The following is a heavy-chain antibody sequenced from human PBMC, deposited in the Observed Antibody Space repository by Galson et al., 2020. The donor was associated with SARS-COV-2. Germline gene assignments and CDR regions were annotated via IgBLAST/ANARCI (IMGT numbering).Heavy chain of an antibody. Sequence: ASVKVSCKASGYTFTGYYMHWVRHDPGQGLEWMAWINTYSGDTNYAQSFQGRVTMTRDTSISTAYMELSRLTSDDTAVYYCARSLVRGLSQNGFDPWGQGTLVTVSS. V-gene: IGHV1-2*02. D-gene: IGHD3-10*01. CDR1: GYTFTGYY. CDR3: ARSLVRGLSQNGFDP. CDR2: INTYSGDT. J-gene: IGHJ5*02.